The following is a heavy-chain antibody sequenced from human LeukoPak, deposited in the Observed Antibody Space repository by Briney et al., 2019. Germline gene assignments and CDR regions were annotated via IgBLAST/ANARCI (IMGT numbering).Heavy chain of an antibody. D-gene: IGHD6-13*01. CDR2: IKQDGSEK. CDR3: ARDWVRCSCTD. V-gene: IGHV3-7*01. Sequence: GGSLRLSCAASGFTFSIYWMSWVRQAPGKGLEWVANIKQDGSEKYYVDSVKGRFTISRDNAKNSLYLQMNSLRAEDTAVCYCARDWVRCSCTDWGQGTLVTVSS. CDR1: GFTFSIYW. J-gene: IGHJ4*02.